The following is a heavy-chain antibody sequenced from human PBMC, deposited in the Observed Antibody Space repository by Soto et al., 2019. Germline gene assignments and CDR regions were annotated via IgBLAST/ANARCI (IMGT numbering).Heavy chain of an antibody. CDR2: IYYSGST. J-gene: IGHJ6*02. D-gene: IGHD6-13*01. CDR3: ARADRGIAAAGTYYYYGMDV. Sequence: SETLSLTCTVSGGSISSGGYYWSWIRQHPGKGLEWIGYIYYSGSTYYNPSLKSRVTISVDTSKNQFSLKLSSVTAADTAVYYCARADRGIAAAGTYYYYGMDVWGQGTTVTVSS. V-gene: IGHV4-31*03. CDR1: GGSISSGGYY.